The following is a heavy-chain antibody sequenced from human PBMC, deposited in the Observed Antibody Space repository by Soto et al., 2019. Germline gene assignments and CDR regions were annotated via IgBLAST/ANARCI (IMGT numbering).Heavy chain of an antibody. Sequence: GGSLRLSCAASGFTFSSYAMSWVRQAPGKGLEWVSAISGSGGSTYYADSVKGRFTISRDNSKNTLYLQMNSLRAEDTAVYYCAANPRSGGSWSAAFDIWGQGTMVTVSS. CDR3: AANPRSGGSWSAAFDI. V-gene: IGHV3-23*01. CDR2: ISGSGGST. J-gene: IGHJ3*02. D-gene: IGHD2-15*01. CDR1: GFTFSSYA.